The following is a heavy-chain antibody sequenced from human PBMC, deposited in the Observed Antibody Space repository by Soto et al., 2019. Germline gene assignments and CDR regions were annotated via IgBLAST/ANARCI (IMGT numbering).Heavy chain of an antibody. V-gene: IGHV1-69*06. CDR1: GYSFSSHA. J-gene: IGHJ4*02. D-gene: IGHD6-13*01. CDR2: IIPVFGTP. CDR3: ARGGALSTSWYWGDGLDS. Sequence: SVKVSCKASGYSFSSHAITWVRQAPGQGLEWMGGIIPVFGTPSYAQKFQGRGTISADKSTNTSSLELRSLRSEDTAVYYCARGGALSTSWYWGDGLDSWGQGTQVTVSS.